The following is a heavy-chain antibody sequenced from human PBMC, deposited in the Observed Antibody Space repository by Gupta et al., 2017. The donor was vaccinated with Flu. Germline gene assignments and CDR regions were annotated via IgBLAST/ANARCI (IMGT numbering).Heavy chain of an antibody. D-gene: IGHD5-12*01. J-gene: IGHJ6*02. CDR2: INPNTGGT. V-gene: IGHV1-2*02. CDR1: GYSFTGQH. Sequence: QVQLVQSGAEVKKPGASVKVSCKASGYSFTGQHMHWVRQAPGQGLEWMGWINPNTGGTIYAQKFEGRVTMTRDTSISTAYMELSRLRSDDTAVYYCARVQYSDGYYYGVDVWGQGTTVTVSS. CDR3: ARVQYSDGYYYGVDV.